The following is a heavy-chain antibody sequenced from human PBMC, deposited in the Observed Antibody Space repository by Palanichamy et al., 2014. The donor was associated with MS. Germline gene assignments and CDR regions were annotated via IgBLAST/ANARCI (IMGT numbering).Heavy chain of an antibody. J-gene: IGHJ4*02. D-gene: IGHD6-19*01. CDR1: GFTFSSYA. CDR2: ISYDGSNK. V-gene: IGHV3-30-3*01. CDR3: AREDGIAVAGPGIY. Sequence: QVQLVESGGGVVQPGRSLRLSCAASGFTFSSYAMHWVRQAPGKGLEWVAVISYDGSNKYYADSVKGRFTISRDNSKNTLYLQMNSLRAGDTAVYYCAREDGIAVAGPGIYWGQGTLVTVSS.